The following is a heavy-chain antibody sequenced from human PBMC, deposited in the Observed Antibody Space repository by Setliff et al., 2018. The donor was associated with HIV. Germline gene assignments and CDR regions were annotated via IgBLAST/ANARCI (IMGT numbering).Heavy chain of an antibody. D-gene: IGHD3-10*01. V-gene: IGHV4-30-4*08. J-gene: IGHJ4*02. Sequence: SETLSLTCTVSGGSISSGDYYWSWIRQPPGKGLEWIGYIYYSGSTYYNASLKSRVSMSVDKSKNQILLRLSSVTAADTAVYYCARLSGGMVPNYWGQGTLVTVSS. CDR2: IYYSGST. CDR1: GGSISSGDYY. CDR3: ARLSGGMVPNY.